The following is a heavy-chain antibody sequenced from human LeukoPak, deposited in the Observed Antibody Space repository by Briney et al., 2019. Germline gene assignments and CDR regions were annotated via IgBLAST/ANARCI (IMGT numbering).Heavy chain of an antibody. CDR2: INPNSGGT. Sequence: ASVKVSCKASGYTFTGYYMHWVRQAPGQGLEWMGWINPNSGGTNYAQKFQGRVTMARDTSISTAYMELSRLRSDDTAVYYCARAMAARLHYFDYWGQGTLVTVSS. CDR3: ARAMAARLHYFDY. V-gene: IGHV1-2*02. CDR1: GYTFTGYY. J-gene: IGHJ4*02. D-gene: IGHD6-6*01.